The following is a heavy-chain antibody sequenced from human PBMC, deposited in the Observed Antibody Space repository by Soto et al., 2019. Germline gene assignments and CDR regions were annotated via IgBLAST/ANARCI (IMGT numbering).Heavy chain of an antibody. V-gene: IGHV3-30*18. CDR1: GFTFSNFG. CDR2: IPYDGNIK. D-gene: IGHD2-2*01. J-gene: IGHJ6*02. CDR3: AKGPAIVLVPAAMNYYYGMDV. Sequence: PGGSLRLSCAASGFTFSNFGMHWVRQAPGKGLAWVAAIPYDGNIKYYADSVKGRFTISRDNSKNTLYLQMNSLRAEDTAVYYCAKGPAIVLVPAAMNYYYGMDVWGQGTTVTVSS.